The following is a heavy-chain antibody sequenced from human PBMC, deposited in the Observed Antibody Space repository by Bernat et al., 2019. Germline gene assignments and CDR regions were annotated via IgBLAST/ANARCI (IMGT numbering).Heavy chain of an antibody. J-gene: IGHJ3*01. D-gene: IGHD2/OR15-2a*01. CDR3: AKRGFPRAFDV. CDR2: SNHSGGT. CDR1: RGSLSGYY. V-gene: IGHV4-34*01. Sequence: QVQLQQWGAGLLKPSGTLSLTCAVYRGSLSGYYWSWIRQPPGKGLEWIGESNHSGGTNYNPSLKSRVTISVDTSKSQFSLKLNSVTADDTAVYYCAKRGFPRAFDVWGQGTMVTFSS.